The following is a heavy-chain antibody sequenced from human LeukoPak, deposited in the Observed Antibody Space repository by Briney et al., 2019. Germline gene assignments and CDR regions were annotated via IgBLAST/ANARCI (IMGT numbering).Heavy chain of an antibody. Sequence: TGGSLRLSCAASGFTFSSYWMHWVRQAPGKGLVWVSRINSDGSSTSYADSVKGRFTISRDNAKNTLYLQMNSLRAEDTAVYYCARGHYDYVWGSYRIYYYYYMDVWGKGTTVTVSS. CDR3: ARGHYDYVWGSYRIYYYYYMDV. CDR2: INSDGSST. D-gene: IGHD3-16*02. CDR1: GFTFSSYW. J-gene: IGHJ6*03. V-gene: IGHV3-74*01.